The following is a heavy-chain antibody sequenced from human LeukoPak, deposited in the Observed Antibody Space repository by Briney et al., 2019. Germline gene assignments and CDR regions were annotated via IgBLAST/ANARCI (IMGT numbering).Heavy chain of an antibody. CDR2: IWYDGSNK. Sequence: GGSLRLSCAASGFTFSSYGMHWVRQDPGKGLEWVAVIWYDGSNKYYADSVKGRFTISRDNSKNTLYLQMNSLRAEDTAVYYCAKEFDSSGWYYGGSDYWGQGTLVTVSS. CDR3: AKEFDSSGWYYGGSDY. CDR1: GFTFSSYG. J-gene: IGHJ4*02. D-gene: IGHD6-19*01. V-gene: IGHV3-33*06.